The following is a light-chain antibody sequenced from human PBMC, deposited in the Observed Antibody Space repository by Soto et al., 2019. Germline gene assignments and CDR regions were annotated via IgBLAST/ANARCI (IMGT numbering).Light chain of an antibody. CDR3: LQDYNYPWT. CDR1: QGIRSD. J-gene: IGKJ1*01. Sequence: AIQMTQSPSSLSASVGDRVTITCRASQGIRSDLGWYQQKPGKAPKLLIYAASSLQSGVPSRFSGSGSGTDFTLTINSLQPEDFATYYCLQDYNYPWTFGQGTKVEIK. V-gene: IGKV1-6*01. CDR2: AAS.